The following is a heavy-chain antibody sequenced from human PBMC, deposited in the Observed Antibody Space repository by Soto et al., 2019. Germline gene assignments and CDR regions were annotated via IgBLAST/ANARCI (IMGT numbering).Heavy chain of an antibody. J-gene: IGHJ4*02. D-gene: IGHD4-4*01. V-gene: IGHV3-30*04. CDR2: ISFDGSNI. Sequence: QVQLVESGGGVVQPGRSLRLSCAASGFSFISYAMHWVRQAPGKGLEWVAVISFDGSNIYYAESVKGRFTISRDNSKNTLYLQINRLRAEDTAVFYCARDSDYSNEYVDYWGQGTLVTVSS. CDR3: ARDSDYSNEYVDY. CDR1: GFSFISYA.